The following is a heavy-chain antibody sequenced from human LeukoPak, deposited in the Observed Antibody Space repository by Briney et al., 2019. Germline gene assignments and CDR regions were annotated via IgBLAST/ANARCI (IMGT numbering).Heavy chain of an antibody. CDR1: GFTVSSNY. CDR3: VKDGQCTTTTCSSHWFDP. J-gene: IGHJ5*02. Sequence: GGSLRLSCAASGFTVSSNYMSWVRQAPGKGLEWVSVIYSGGSTYYADSVKGRFTISRDNFKNTVYLQMNRLRAEDTAVYYCVKDGQCTTTTCSSHWFDPWGLGTRVTVSS. V-gene: IGHV3-53*01. D-gene: IGHD2-2*01. CDR2: IYSGGST.